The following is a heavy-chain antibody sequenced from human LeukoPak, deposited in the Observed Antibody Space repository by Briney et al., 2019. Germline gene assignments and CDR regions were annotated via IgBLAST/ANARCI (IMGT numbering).Heavy chain of an antibody. J-gene: IGHJ6*02. CDR1: GFTFSSYG. D-gene: IGHD2-21*01. V-gene: IGHV3-30*18. CDR2: ISYDGSNK. CDR3: AKDTIAYLTRGMDV. Sequence: HSGGSLRLSCAASGFTFSSYGMHWVRQAPGKGLEWVAVISYDGSNKYYADSVKGRFTISRDNSKNTLYLQMNSLRAEDTAVNYCAKDTIAYLTRGMDVWGQGTTVTVSS.